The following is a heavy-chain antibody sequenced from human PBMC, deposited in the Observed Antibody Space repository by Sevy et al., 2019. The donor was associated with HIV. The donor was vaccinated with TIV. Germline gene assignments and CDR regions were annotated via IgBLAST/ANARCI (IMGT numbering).Heavy chain of an antibody. CDR1: GFTFSSYW. CDR3: ARDGVGIAAAGTNYYYYYGMDV. D-gene: IGHD6-13*01. V-gene: IGHV3-7*01. CDR2: IKQDGSEK. Sequence: GGSLRLSCAASGFTFSSYWMSWVRQAPGKGLEWVATIKQDGSEKYYVDSVKGRFTISRDNAKNSLYLQMNSLRAEDTAVYYCARDGVGIAAAGTNYYYYYGMDVWGQGTTVTVSS. J-gene: IGHJ6*02.